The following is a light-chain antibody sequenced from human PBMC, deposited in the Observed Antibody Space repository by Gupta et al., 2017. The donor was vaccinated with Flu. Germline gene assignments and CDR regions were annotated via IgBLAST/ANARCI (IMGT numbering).Light chain of an antibody. CDR2: GAS. Sequence: EIVMTQSPATLSVFPGERATLSCRASQSVSTNLAWYQQKPGQGPRLLVYGASTRATGIPARFSGSGSGTEFTLTISSLQSEDFAVYYCQQYNGWPQTFGQGTKVDI. CDR3: QQYNGWPQT. CDR1: QSVSTN. V-gene: IGKV3D-15*01. J-gene: IGKJ1*01.